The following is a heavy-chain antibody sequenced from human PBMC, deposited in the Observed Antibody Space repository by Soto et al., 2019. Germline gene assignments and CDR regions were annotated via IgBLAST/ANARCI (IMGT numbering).Heavy chain of an antibody. CDR2: IYSDGTT. D-gene: IGHD6-13*01. J-gene: IGHJ6*02. Sequence: PGGSLRLSCAASGFTVSSNYMTWVRQAPGKGLEWVSVIYSDGTTYYADSVKGRFTISRDNSKNTLYLQMNSLRAEDTAVYYCGRDRYSKSDYKYGRDVWGQGSTVTVSS. V-gene: IGHV3-53*01. CDR3: GRDRYSKSDYKYGRDV. CDR1: GFTVSSNY.